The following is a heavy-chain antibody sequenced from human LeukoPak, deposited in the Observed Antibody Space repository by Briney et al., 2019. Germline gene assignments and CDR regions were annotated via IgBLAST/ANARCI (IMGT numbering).Heavy chain of an antibody. CDR1: GFTFSSYG. J-gene: IGHJ4*02. D-gene: IGHD1-26*01. CDR3: AKDLRAGSLEYFDY. CDR2: IRYDGSKK. V-gene: IGHV3-30*02. Sequence: GGSLRLSCAASGFTFSSYGMHWVRQAPGMGLEWVTFIRYDGSKKYYADSVKGRFTISRDNSKNTLYLQMNSLRAEDTAVYYCAKDLRAGSLEYFDYWGQGTLVTASS.